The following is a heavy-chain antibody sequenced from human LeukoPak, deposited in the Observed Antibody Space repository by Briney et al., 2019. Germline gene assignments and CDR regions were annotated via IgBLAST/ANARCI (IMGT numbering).Heavy chain of an antibody. J-gene: IGHJ4*02. V-gene: IGHV3-30*02. D-gene: IGHD2-15*01. CDR1: GFTFSSYG. CDR2: IRYDGSNK. Sequence: GGSLRLSCAASGFTFSSYGMHWVRQAPGKGLEWVAFIRYDGSNKYYADSVKGRFTISRDNSKNTLYLQMNSLRAEDTAVYYCARVDCSGGSCYVDYWGQGTLVTVSS. CDR3: ARVDCSGGSCYVDY.